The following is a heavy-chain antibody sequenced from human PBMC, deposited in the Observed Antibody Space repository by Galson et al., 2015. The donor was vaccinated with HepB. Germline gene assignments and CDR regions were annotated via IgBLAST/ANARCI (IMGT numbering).Heavy chain of an antibody. CDR3: AKGRGYSSSWYYYYGMDV. Sequence: SLRLSCAASGFTFSSYAMSWVRQAPGKGPEWVSAISGSGGSTYYADSVKGRFTISRDNSKNTLYLQMNSLRAEDTAVYYCAKGRGYSSSWYYYYGMDVWGQGTTVTVSS. V-gene: IGHV3-23*01. CDR2: ISGSGGST. CDR1: GFTFSSYA. D-gene: IGHD6-13*01. J-gene: IGHJ6*02.